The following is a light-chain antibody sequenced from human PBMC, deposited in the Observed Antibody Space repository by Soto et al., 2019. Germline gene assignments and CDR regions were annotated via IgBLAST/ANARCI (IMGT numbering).Light chain of an antibody. CDR2: KAS. J-gene: IGKJ2*03. V-gene: IGKV1-5*03. CDR1: QSISNW. CDR3: QQYKSYSPS. Sequence: DIQMTQSPSTLSTSVGDRVTITCRASQSISNWLAWYQQKPGKAPKLLIYKASTLESGVPSRFSGSGSGTEFTLPISSLQPDDFATYYCQQYKSYSPSFGQGTKLEIK.